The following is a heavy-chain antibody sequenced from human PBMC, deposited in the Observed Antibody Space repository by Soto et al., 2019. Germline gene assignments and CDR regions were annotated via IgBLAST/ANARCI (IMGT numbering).Heavy chain of an antibody. CDR3: AIDSPPVDY. Sequence: QVQLVQSGAEVKKPGASVKVSCKASGYTFTSYVVSWVRQAPGQGLEWMGWISAYSGNTKYAQKLQGRVTMTTDTSSNTAYMDLRSLRSDDTAVYYWAIDSPPVDYWGQGTLVTVSS. V-gene: IGHV1-18*01. J-gene: IGHJ4*02. CDR2: ISAYSGNT. CDR1: GYTFTSYV.